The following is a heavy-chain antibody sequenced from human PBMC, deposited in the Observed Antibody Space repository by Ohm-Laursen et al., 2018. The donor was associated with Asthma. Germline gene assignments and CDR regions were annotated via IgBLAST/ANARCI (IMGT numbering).Heavy chain of an antibody. D-gene: IGHD3-22*01. CDR3: ARGTFYYESTGYYFSDH. CDR2: IYYSGLT. Sequence: TLSLTCTVSGDSISSGNNYWSWIRQHPGKGLEWIGYIYYSGLTYSNPSLRSRVSISVDTSKNQFSLNLTPVTAADTAVYYCARGTFYYESTGYYFSDHWGQGALVTVSS. J-gene: IGHJ4*02. V-gene: IGHV4-31*03. CDR1: GDSISSGNNY.